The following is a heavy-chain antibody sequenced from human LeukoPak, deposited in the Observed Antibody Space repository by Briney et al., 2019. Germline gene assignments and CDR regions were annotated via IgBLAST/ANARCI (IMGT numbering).Heavy chain of an antibody. CDR1: GYTFTSYY. CDR3: ARVGATTGFY. D-gene: IGHD1-26*01. J-gene: IGHJ4*02. V-gene: IGHV1-46*01. CDR2: INSSAGST. Sequence: APVKVSCKASGYTFTSYYIDWVRQAPGQGLEWMGIINSSAGSTTYAQKFQGRVIMTRDTSTSTVYMELSSLRSEDTAVYYCARVGATTGFYWGQGTLVTVSS.